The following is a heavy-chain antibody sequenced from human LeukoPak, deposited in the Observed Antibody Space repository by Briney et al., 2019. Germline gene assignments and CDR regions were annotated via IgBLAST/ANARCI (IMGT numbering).Heavy chain of an antibody. V-gene: IGHV4-4*07. CDR2: IYTSGST. Sequence: PSETLSLTCTVSGGSISSYYWSWIRQPAGKGLEWIGRIYTSGSTNYNPPLKSRVTMSVDTSKNQFSLKLSSVTAADTAVYYCARVSRGYNWNYPKYYFDYWGQGTLVTVSS. CDR1: GGSISSYY. D-gene: IGHD1-7*01. J-gene: IGHJ4*02. CDR3: ARVSRGYNWNYPKYYFDY.